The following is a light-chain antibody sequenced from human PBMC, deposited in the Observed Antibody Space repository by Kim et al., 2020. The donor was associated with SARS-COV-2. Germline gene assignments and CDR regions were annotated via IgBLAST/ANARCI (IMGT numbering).Light chain of an antibody. CDR1: QSVSSNN. CDR2: GAS. Sequence: DIVLTQSPGTLSLSPGERATLTCRASQSVSSNNLAWYQQKPGQAPRLLIYGASTRATGIPDRFSGSGSGTDFTLTISRLEPEDFAVYYCEQSRSSPLTFGGETKLDIK. CDR3: EQSRSSPLT. V-gene: IGKV3-20*01. J-gene: IGKJ4*02.